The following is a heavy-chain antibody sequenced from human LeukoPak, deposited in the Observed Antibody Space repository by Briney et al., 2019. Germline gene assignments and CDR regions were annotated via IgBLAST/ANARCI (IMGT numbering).Heavy chain of an antibody. CDR1: GFTFSSSG. CDR3: ARVGDHFHWYLDL. Sequence: GGSLRLSCAASGFTFSSSGMHWVRQAPGKGLEWVSILYSGSDTYYANSVKGRFTISRDSSKNILFLQMNDLRAEDTAVYYCARVGDHFHWYLDLWGRGTLVTVSS. CDR2: LYSGSDT. D-gene: IGHD3-10*01. V-gene: IGHV3-NL1*01. J-gene: IGHJ2*01.